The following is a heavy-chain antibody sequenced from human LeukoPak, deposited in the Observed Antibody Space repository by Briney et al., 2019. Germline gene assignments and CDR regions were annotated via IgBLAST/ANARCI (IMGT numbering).Heavy chain of an antibody. CDR3: AKTYSDNSDDAFDI. Sequence: PSETLSLTCTVSGGSISSGGYYWSWIRQHPGKGLEWIGYIYYSGSTYYNPSLKSRVTISVDTSKNQFSLKLSSVTAADTAVYYCAKTYSDNSDDAFDIWGQGTMVTISS. D-gene: IGHD3-22*01. CDR2: IYYSGST. CDR1: GGSISSGGYY. V-gene: IGHV4-31*03. J-gene: IGHJ3*02.